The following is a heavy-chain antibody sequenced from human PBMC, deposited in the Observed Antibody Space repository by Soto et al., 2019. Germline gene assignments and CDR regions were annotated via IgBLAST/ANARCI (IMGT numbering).Heavy chain of an antibody. D-gene: IGHD3-10*01. CDR1: GFTFDDYA. CDR2: ISWNGAAT. V-gene: IGHV3-9*01. J-gene: IGHJ4*02. CDR3: VNLPLYGSGFDC. Sequence: EVQLVESGGGLVQPGGSLRLSCAASGFTFDDYAIHWVRQAPGKGLEWVSGISWNGAATGYMNSVKGRFSISRDNTKNTLYLQMNRLRCEDTAVYYCVNLPLYGSGFDCWGQGTLVTVSS.